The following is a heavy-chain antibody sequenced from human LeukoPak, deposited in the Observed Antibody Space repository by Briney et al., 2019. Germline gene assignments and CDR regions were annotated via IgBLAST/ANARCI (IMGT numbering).Heavy chain of an antibody. J-gene: IGHJ5*02. D-gene: IGHD3-3*01. V-gene: IGHV1-8*01. CDR3: ARGGNYDFWSGYQNWFDP. CDR2: MNPNSGNT. Sequence: GASVKVSCMASGYTFTSYDINWVRQATGQGLEWMGWMNPNSGNTGYAQKFQGRVTMTRNTSISTAYMELSSLRSEDTAVYYCARGGNYDFWSGYQNWFDPWGQGTLVTVSS. CDR1: GYTFTSYD.